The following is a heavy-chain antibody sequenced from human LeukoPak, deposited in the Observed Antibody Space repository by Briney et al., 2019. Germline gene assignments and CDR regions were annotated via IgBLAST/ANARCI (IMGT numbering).Heavy chain of an antibody. V-gene: IGHV3-23*01. CDR1: GFTFSSYS. CDR2: ISGSGGST. D-gene: IGHD3-22*01. CDR3: AKDPDYYDSSGYY. Sequence: GGSLRLSCAASGFTFSSYSMNWVRQAPGKGLEWVSAISGSGGSTYYADSVKGRFTISRDNSKNTLYLQMNSLRAEDTAVYYCAKDPDYYDSSGYYWGQGTLVTVSS. J-gene: IGHJ4*02.